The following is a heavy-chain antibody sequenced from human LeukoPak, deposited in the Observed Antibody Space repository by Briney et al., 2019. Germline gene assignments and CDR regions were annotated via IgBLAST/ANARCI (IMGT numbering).Heavy chain of an antibody. CDR3: ARRVYYDFWSARGYDAFGI. CDR1: GYTFTSYG. CDR2: ISAYNGNT. Sequence: ASVKVSCKASGYTFTSYGISWVRQAPGQGLEWMGWISAYNGNTNYAQKLQGRVTMTTDTSTSTAYMELRSLRSDDTAVYYCARRVYYDFWSARGYDAFGIWGQGTMVTVSS. V-gene: IGHV1-18*01. D-gene: IGHD3-3*01. J-gene: IGHJ3*02.